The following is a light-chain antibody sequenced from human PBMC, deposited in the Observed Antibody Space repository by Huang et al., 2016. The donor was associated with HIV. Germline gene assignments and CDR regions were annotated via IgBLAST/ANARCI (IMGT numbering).Light chain of an antibody. Sequence: DIQMTQSPSAMSASVGDRVTITCRASQDITNFLAWFQQKPGKAPQRLIHGASSLQSGVPSRFSGSGSGTEFTLTISSLQPDDFATYYCLQNYRFPWTFGQGTTVEI. CDR3: LQNYRFPWT. J-gene: IGKJ1*01. CDR2: GAS. CDR1: QDITNF. V-gene: IGKV1-17*03.